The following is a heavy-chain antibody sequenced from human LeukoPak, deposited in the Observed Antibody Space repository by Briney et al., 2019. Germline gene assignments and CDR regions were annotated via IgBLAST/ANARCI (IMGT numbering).Heavy chain of an antibody. V-gene: IGHV1-69*05. D-gene: IGHD3-22*01. CDR3: ARDGNDSSGYYPPYFDH. CDR1: GGTFSSYA. J-gene: IGHJ4*02. Sequence: SVKVSCKASGGTFSSYAISWVRQAPGQGLEWMGGIIPIFGTANYAQKFQGRVTITTDESTSTAYMELSSLRSEDTAVYYCARDGNDSSGYYPPYFDHWGQGTLVTVSS. CDR2: IIPIFGTA.